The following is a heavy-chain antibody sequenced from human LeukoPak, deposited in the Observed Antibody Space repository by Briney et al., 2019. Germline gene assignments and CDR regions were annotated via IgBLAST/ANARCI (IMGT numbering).Heavy chain of an antibody. V-gene: IGHV1-2*02. D-gene: IGHD3-10*01. CDR2: INPNSGGT. Sequence: GASVKVSCKASGYTFTGYYMHWVRQAPGQGLEWMGWINPNSGGTNYAQKFQGRVTMTRDTSISTAYMELSRLRSDDTAVYYCAREIENGSGSYYYYYGMDVWGQGTTVTASS. CDR3: AREIENGSGSYYYYYGMDV. CDR1: GYTFTGYY. J-gene: IGHJ6*02.